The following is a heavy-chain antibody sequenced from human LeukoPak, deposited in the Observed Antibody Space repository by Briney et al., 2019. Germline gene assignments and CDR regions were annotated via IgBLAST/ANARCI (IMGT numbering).Heavy chain of an antibody. D-gene: IGHD2-21*02. CDR1: GFTFSTHG. J-gene: IGHJ4*02. V-gene: IGHV3-33*01. CDR3: ARWGDGKRFDY. Sequence: PRGSLRLSCAASGFTFSTHGMHWVRQAPSKGLEWVAIIRYDGSNKYYADPVKGRFTISRDNSKNMVYLQMNSLVAEDAATYYCARWGDGKRFDYWGQGTLVTVSS. CDR2: IRYDGSNK.